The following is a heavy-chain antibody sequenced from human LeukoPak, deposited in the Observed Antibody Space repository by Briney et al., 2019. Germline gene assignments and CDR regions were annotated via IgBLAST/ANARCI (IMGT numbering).Heavy chain of an antibody. CDR2: VYYSGNT. D-gene: IGHD2-15*01. CDR3: ARGVVAATGYDY. Sequence: SETLSLTCTVSGASISTNYWSWIRQPPERGLEWIGYVYYSGNTNYNPSLKSRVTISVDTLKNQFSLKMSSVTAADTATYYCARGVVAATGYDYWGQGTLVTVSS. J-gene: IGHJ4*02. V-gene: IGHV4-59*01. CDR1: GASISTNY.